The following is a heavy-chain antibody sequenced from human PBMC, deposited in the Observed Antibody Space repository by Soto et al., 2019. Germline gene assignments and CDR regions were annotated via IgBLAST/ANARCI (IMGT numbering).Heavy chain of an antibody. J-gene: IGHJ6*02. D-gene: IGHD6-19*01. Sequence: SETLSLTCTVPGGSISTYYWSWIRQPPGKGLAWIGYIYYSGSTSYNTSLKRRVTISVDTSKNQFSLKLTSVTAADTAVYYCASDRSSGWDQGYGMDVWGQGTTVTVSS. V-gene: IGHV4-59*01. CDR3: ASDRSSGWDQGYGMDV. CDR2: IYYSGST. CDR1: GGSISTYY.